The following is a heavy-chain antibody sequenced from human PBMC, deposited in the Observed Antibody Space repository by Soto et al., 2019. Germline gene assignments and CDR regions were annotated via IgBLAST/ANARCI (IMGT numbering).Heavy chain of an antibody. Sequence: GGSLRLSCAASGFTFYNSWMHWVRRAPGKGLVWVSLINPDGTTTSYADSVRGRFTISRDNAENTLYLQMNSLRAEDTAFYYCALFSAGWGRGTMVTVSS. V-gene: IGHV3-74*01. CDR2: INPDGTTT. CDR3: ALFSAG. D-gene: IGHD3-10*01. J-gene: IGHJ3*01. CDR1: GFTFYNSW.